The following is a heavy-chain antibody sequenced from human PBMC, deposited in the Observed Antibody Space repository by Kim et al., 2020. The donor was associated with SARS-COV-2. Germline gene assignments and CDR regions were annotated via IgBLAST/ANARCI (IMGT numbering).Heavy chain of an antibody. Sequence: SETLSLTCTVSGGSISSSSYYWGWIRQPPGKGLEWIGSIYYSGSTYYNPSLKSRVTISVDTYKNRFSLKLSSVTASDTAVYYCARHSLRFLEWANWFDPWGQGTLVTVSS. J-gene: IGHJ5*02. CDR2: IYYSGST. V-gene: IGHV4-39*01. D-gene: IGHD3-3*01. CDR3: ARHSLRFLEWANWFDP. CDR1: GGSISSSSYY.